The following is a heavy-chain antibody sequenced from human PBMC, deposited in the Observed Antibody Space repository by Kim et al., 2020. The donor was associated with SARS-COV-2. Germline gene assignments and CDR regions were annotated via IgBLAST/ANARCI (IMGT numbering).Heavy chain of an antibody. D-gene: IGHD1-1*01. Sequence: QSLTRRVPISIDTAKNQFSLKLSSVTAADTAVYYCARLRYGDNYYFDYWGQGTLVTVSS. J-gene: IGHJ4*02. V-gene: IGHV4-39*01. CDR3: ARLRYGDNYYFDY.